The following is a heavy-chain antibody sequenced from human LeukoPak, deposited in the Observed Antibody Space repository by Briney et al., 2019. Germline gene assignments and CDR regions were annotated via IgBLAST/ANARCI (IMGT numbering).Heavy chain of an antibody. D-gene: IGHD3-22*01. CDR3: AKRGVVIRVILVGFHKEAYYFDS. V-gene: IGHV3-23*01. CDR2: ISGSGGGT. CDR1: GISLSDYG. J-gene: IGHJ4*02. Sequence: GGSLRLSCAVSGISLSDYGMSWVRQAPGKGLEWVAGISGSGGGTNYADSVKGRFTISRDNPKNTLYLQMNRLRAEDTAVYFCAKRGVVIRVILVGFHKEAYYFDSWGQGALVTVSS.